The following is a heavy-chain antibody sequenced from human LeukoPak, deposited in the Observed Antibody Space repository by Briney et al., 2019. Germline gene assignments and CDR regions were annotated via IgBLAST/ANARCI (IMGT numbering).Heavy chain of an antibody. J-gene: IGHJ6*03. CDR3: ARDLWGPCGYDPALYYYYYMDV. D-gene: IGHD5-12*01. CDR1: GGSISSGSYY. V-gene: IGHV4-61*02. Sequence: PSQTLSLTCTVSGGSISSGSYYWSWIRQPAGKGLEWIGRIYTSGSTNYNPSLKSRVTISVDTSKNQFSLKLSSVTAADTAVYYCARDLWGPCGYDPALYYYYYMDVWGKGTTVTVSS. CDR2: IYTSGST.